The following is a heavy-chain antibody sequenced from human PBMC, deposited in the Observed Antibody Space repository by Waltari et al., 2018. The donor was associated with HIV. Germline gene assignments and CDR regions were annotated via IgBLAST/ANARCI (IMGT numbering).Heavy chain of an antibody. CDR3: ASPAMNGSGSYYNGYGMDV. D-gene: IGHD3-10*01. J-gene: IGHJ6*02. Sequence: QVQLVQSGAEVKKPGSSVKVSCKASGGTFSSYAISWVRQAPGQGLEWMGEIIPMFGTTNYAQKVQGRVTITADESTRTAYMELSSLRSEYTAVYYCASPAMNGSGSYYNGYGMDVWGQGTTVTVSS. CDR1: GGTFSSYA. V-gene: IGHV1-69*01. CDR2: IIPMFGTT.